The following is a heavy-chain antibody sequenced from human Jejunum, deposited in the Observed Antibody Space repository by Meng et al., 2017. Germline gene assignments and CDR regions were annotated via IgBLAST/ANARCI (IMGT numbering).Heavy chain of an antibody. Sequence: ASVKVSCKASGYTLSIYYMHWVRQAPGQGLEWMGWINPSTGGTNYAPKFQGRVTMTRDTSISTAYMELSNLRFDDTAVYYCAKISSNYYYLDYWGQGTLVTVSS. CDR3: AKISSNYYYLDY. J-gene: IGHJ4*02. CDR2: INPSTGGT. V-gene: IGHV1-2*02. D-gene: IGHD3-22*01. CDR1: GYTLSIYY.